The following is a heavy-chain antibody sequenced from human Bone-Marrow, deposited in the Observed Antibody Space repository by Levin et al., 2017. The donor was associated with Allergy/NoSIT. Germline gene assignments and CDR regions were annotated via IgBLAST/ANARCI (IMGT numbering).Heavy chain of an antibody. CDR2: IKGDGSDI. J-gene: IGHJ4*02. D-gene: IGHD3-16*01. V-gene: IGHV3-74*01. CDR1: GFTFSNYW. Sequence: GESLKISCVASGFTFSNYWMHWVRQGPGKGLEWVSRIKGDGSDISYGDSVKGRFTISRDNAKNTLYLQMSSLTAEDTAVYYCAREDYVVAVSSLLDSWGQGTLVTVSS. CDR3: AREDYVVAVSSLLDS.